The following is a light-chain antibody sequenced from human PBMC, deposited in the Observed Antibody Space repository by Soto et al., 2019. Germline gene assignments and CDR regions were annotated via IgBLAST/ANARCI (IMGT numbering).Light chain of an antibody. J-gene: IGKJ1*01. CDR2: GAS. V-gene: IGKV3-20*01. CDR1: QSLSSSL. CDR3: QHYGGSTWT. Sequence: IVLTQSPGTLSLSPGERATLSCRASQSLSSSLLAWYQQKPGQAPRLLIYGASSRATGVPDRFRGSGSGTDFTLTISSLEPEDFAVYYCQHYGGSTWTFGQGTKVDIK.